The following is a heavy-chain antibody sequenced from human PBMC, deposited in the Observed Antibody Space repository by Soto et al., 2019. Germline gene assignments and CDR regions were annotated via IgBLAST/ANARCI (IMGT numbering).Heavy chain of an antibody. D-gene: IGHD6-19*01. CDR1: GGSFSGYY. CDR3: ARGLGSGWYGLVYFDY. J-gene: IGHJ4*02. Sequence: QVQLQQWGAGLLKPSETLSLTCAVYGGSFSGYYWSWIRQPPGKGLEWIGEINHSGSTNYNPSLKSRVTISVDTSKNQFSLKLSSVTAADTAVYYCARGLGSGWYGLVYFDYWGQGTLVTVSS. V-gene: IGHV4-34*01. CDR2: INHSGST.